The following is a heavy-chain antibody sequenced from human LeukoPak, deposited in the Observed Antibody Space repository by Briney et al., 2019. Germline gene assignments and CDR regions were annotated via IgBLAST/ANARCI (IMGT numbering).Heavy chain of an antibody. CDR1: GFTFSSYS. V-gene: IGHV3-21*01. J-gene: IGHJ4*02. CDR3: AREFYDSSGYC. CDR2: ISSSSSYI. Sequence: GGSLRLSCAASGFTFSSYSMNWVRQAPGKGLEWVSSISSSSSYIYYGGSVKGRFTISRDNAKNSLYLQMSSLRAEDTAVYYCAREFYDSSGYCWGQGTLVTVSS. D-gene: IGHD3-22*01.